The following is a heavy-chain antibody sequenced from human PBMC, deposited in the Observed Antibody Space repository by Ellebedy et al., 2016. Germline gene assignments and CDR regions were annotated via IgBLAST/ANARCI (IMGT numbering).Heavy chain of an antibody. D-gene: IGHD2-21*01. J-gene: IGHJ2*01. Sequence: GESLKISXAASGFTFKTYAMCWVRQAPGEGLEWVSTLSGSGPKTYYADSVQGRFIISRDNSKSTLYLQMNSLRAEDTAVYYCAKHETDGDYYFDLWGRGTLVTVSS. CDR2: LSGSGPKT. CDR3: AKHETDGDYYFDL. V-gene: IGHV3-23*01. CDR1: GFTFKTYA.